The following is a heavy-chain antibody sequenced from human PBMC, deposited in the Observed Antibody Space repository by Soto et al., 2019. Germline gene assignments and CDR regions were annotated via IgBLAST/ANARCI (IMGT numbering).Heavy chain of an antibody. J-gene: IGHJ5*02. D-gene: IGHD2-2*01. Sequence: PGGSLRLSCAASGFTVSSYGMHWVRQAPGKGLEWVAVISYDGSNKYYADSVKGRFTISRDNSKNTLYLQMNNLRAEDTAVYYCAKDNCISTSCYRLYNWFDPWGQGTLVTVS. CDR3: AKDNCISTSCYRLYNWFDP. CDR2: ISYDGSNK. V-gene: IGHV3-30*18. CDR1: GFTVSSYG.